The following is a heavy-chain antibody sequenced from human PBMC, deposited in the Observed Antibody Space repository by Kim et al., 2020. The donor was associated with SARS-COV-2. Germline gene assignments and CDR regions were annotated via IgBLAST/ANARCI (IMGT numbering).Heavy chain of an antibody. V-gene: IGHV3-21*01. D-gene: IGHD3-22*01. J-gene: IGHJ4*02. CDR3: ARGGLAYYDSSGYSPRY. CDR2: ISSSSSYI. Sequence: GGSLRLSRAASGFTFSSYSMNWVRQAPGKGLEWVSSISSSSSYIYYADSVKGRFTISRDNAKNSLYLQMNSLRAEDTAVYYCARGGLAYYDSSGYSPRYWGQGTLGTISS. CDR1: GFTFSSYS.